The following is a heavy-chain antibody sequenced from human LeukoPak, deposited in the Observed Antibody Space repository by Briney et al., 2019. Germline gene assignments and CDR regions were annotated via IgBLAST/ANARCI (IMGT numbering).Heavy chain of an antibody. D-gene: IGHD3-16*02. Sequence: SVTVSCKASGGTFSSYAISWVRQAPGQGLEWMGGIIPIFGTANYAQKFQGRVTITTDESTSTAYMELSSLRSEDTAVYYCARDMGGDYVWGSYRYTGFDYWGQGTLVTVSS. J-gene: IGHJ4*02. V-gene: IGHV1-69*05. CDR3: ARDMGGDYVWGSYRYTGFDY. CDR2: IIPIFGTA. CDR1: GGTFSSYA.